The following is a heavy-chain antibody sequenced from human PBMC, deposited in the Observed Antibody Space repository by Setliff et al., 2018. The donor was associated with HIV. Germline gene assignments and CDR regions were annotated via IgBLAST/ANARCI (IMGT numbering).Heavy chain of an antibody. J-gene: IGHJ4*02. CDR3: ARVVDADYLDY. V-gene: IGHV4-39*01. D-gene: IGHD2-15*01. CDR1: GDSVSRSNYY. Sequence: SETLSLTCTVSGDSVSRSNYYWAWIRQPPGKGLEWIGSIDYNEITYYNPSLKSRVTLSVDTPKNQFSLYLSSVTASDTAMYYCARVVDADYLDYWGQGTPVTVSS. CDR2: IDYNEIT.